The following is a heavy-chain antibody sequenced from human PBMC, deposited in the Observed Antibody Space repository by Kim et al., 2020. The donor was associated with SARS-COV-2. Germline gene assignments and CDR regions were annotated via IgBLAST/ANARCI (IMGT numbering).Heavy chain of an antibody. Sequence: SETLSLTCTVSGGSISSSSYYLGWIPQPPGKGLEWIGSIYHSGSTYYNPSLKSRVTISVDTSKNQFSLKLSSVTAADTAVYYCARHDHSYYDILKYFDCWGQGTLVTVSS. D-gene: IGHD3-9*01. CDR3: ARHDHSYYDILKYFDC. V-gene: IGHV4-39*01. CDR2: IYHSGST. CDR1: GGSISSSSYY. J-gene: IGHJ4*02.